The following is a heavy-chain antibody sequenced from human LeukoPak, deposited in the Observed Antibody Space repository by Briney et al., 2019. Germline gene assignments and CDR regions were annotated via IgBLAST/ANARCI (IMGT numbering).Heavy chain of an antibody. CDR3: AKGWTKYCSGGSCYSPLYYFDY. CDR1: GFTFSTYA. V-gene: IGHV3-23*01. J-gene: IGHJ4*02. CDR2: ISVSGGTT. Sequence: GGSLRLSCAASGFTFSTYAMSWVRQAPGKGLEWVSGISVSGGTTHYADSVKGRFTISRDNSKNMLSLQMNSLRAEDTAVYYCAKGWTKYCSGGSCYSPLYYFDYWGQGTLVTVSS. D-gene: IGHD2-15*01.